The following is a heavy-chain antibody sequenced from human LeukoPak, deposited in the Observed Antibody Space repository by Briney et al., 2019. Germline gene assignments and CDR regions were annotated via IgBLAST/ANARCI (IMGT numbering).Heavy chain of an antibody. CDR2: MWYDGSNK. Sequence: PGGSLRLSCAASGITFSSYGMHCVRQAPGKGLEWVAVMWYDGSNKYYADSVKGRFTISRDNSKNTLYLQMHSLRAEDTAVYYCSRDEVTTPRDWGQGTLVTVSS. V-gene: IGHV3-33*01. J-gene: IGHJ4*02. CDR3: SRDEVTTPRD. D-gene: IGHD4-17*01. CDR1: GITFSSYG.